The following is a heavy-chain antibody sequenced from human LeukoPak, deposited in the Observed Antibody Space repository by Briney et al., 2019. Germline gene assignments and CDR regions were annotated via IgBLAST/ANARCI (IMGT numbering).Heavy chain of an antibody. CDR1: EGTFSSYA. Sequence: GSSVNVSCKASEGTFSSYAISWVRQAPGQGLAWMGRIIPILGIANCAQKFQGRVTVTADKSTSTAYMELSSLRSEDTAVYYCASGHDYGDYDYWGQGTLVTVSS. D-gene: IGHD4-17*01. CDR3: ASGHDYGDYDY. CDR2: IIPILGIA. V-gene: IGHV1-69*04. J-gene: IGHJ4*02.